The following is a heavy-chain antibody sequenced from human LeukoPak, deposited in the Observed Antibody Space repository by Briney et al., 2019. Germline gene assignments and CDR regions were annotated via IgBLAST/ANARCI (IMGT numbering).Heavy chain of an antibody. V-gene: IGHV4-61*02. J-gene: IGHJ3*02. D-gene: IGHD3-22*01. CDR2: IYTSGST. Sequence: SQTLSLTCTVSGGSISSGSYYWSWIRQPAGKGLEWIGRIYTSGSTNYNPSLKSRVTISVDTSKNQLSLKLSSVTAADTAVYYCARPTYYYDSSGSRYAFDIWGQGTMVTVSS. CDR1: GGSISSGSYY. CDR3: ARPTYYYDSSGSRYAFDI.